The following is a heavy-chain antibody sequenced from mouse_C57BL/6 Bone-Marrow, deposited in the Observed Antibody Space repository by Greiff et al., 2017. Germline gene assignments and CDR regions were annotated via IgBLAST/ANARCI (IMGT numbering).Heavy chain of an antibody. D-gene: IGHD2-4*01. CDR2: IDPEDGET. Sequence: LVESGAELVKPGASVKLSCTASGFNIKDYYMHWVKQRTEQGLEWIGRIDPEDGETKYAPKFPGKATITADTPSNTAYLQLSTLTSEDTAVYYCACYYYDYGAWFAYWGQGTLVTVSA. CDR3: ACYYYDYGAWFAY. CDR1: GFNIKDYY. J-gene: IGHJ3*01. V-gene: IGHV14-2*01.